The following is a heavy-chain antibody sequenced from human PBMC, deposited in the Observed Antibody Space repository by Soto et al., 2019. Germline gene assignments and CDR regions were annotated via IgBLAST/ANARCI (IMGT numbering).Heavy chain of an antibody. J-gene: IGHJ4*02. CDR2: ISYDGSNK. D-gene: IGHD3-3*01. CDR1: GFTFSSYA. Sequence: PGGSLRLSCAASGFTFSSYAMHWVRQAPGKGLEWVAVISYDGSNKYYADSVKGRFTISRDNSKNTLYLQMNSLRAEDTAVYYCASPPRHDFWSGYPLTAYYFDYWGQGTLVTVSS. V-gene: IGHV3-30-3*01. CDR3: ASPPRHDFWSGYPLTAYYFDY.